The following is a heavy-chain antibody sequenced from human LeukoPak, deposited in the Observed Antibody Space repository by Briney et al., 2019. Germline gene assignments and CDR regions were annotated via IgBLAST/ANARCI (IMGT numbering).Heavy chain of an antibody. D-gene: IGHD3-10*01. V-gene: IGHV3-33*01. Sequence: GRSLRLSCAASGFTFSSYGMHWVRQAPGKGLEWVAVIWYDGSNKYYADSVKGRFTISRDNSKNTLYLQMNSLRAEDTAVYYCARSYGSYYGIIDHWGQGTLVTVSS. CDR2: IWYDGSNK. CDR1: GFTFSSYG. J-gene: IGHJ4*02. CDR3: ARSYGSYYGIIDH.